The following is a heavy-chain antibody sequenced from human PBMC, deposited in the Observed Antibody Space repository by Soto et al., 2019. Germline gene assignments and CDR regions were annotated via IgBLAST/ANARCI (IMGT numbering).Heavy chain of an antibody. CDR3: ARHPHYDSLTGYYAYYYYYGMDV. D-gene: IGHD3-9*01. V-gene: IGHV1-8*01. Sequence: QVQLVQSGAEVKKPGASVKVSCKASGYTFTSYDINWVRQATGQGLEWMGWMNPNSGNTGYAQKFQGRVTMTRNTSISTAYMELSSLRSEDTAVYYCARHPHYDSLTGYYAYYYYYGMDVWGQGTTVTVSS. CDR2: MNPNSGNT. J-gene: IGHJ6*02. CDR1: GYTFTSYD.